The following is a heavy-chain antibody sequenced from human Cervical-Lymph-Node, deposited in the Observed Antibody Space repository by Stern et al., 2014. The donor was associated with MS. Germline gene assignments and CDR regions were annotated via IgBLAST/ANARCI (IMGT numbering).Heavy chain of an antibody. V-gene: IGHV2-5*01. CDR1: GFSLSTSGVG. J-gene: IGHJ4*01. CDR3: AHDYHDILTGYYNSRFAS. Sequence: ESGPTLVKPTQTLTLTCTFSGFSLSTSGVGVGWIRQPPGKALEWLALIYWTDDRRYSPSLKTRLTIPKDTSKNQVVLTMTNMDPVDTATYYCAHDYHDILTGYYNSRFASWGHGTLVTVSS. D-gene: IGHD3-9*01. CDR2: IYWTDDR.